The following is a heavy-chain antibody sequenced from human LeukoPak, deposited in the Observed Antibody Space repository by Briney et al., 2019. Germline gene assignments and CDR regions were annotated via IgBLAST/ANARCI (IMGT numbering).Heavy chain of an antibody. Sequence: VMPLRRSSAASGFTFSTFAMHWVREAPGKGLEWVAVISYEGSNKYYADSVKGRFTISRGNSKNTLYLQMNGLRAEDTAVYYCARVVGIAAAGPYFESWGQGTLVTVSS. V-gene: IGHV3-30*01. J-gene: IGHJ4*02. CDR1: GFTFSTFA. CDR2: ISYEGSNK. CDR3: ARVVGIAAAGPYFES. D-gene: IGHD6-13*01.